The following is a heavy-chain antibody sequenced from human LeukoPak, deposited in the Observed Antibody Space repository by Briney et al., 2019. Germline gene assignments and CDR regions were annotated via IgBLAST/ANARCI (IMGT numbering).Heavy chain of an antibody. D-gene: IGHD3-22*01. CDR1: GFSFSGSA. Sequence: GGSLRLSCAASGFSFSGSAMHWVRQASGKGLEWAGRIRSKSNTYATAHAASVKGRFTISRDDSKNTAYLQMNSLKTEDTAVYYCTRQGDYYDSSGYYYGAFDIWGQGTRVTVSS. CDR2: IRSKSNTYAT. V-gene: IGHV3-73*01. CDR3: TRQGDYYDSSGYYYGAFDI. J-gene: IGHJ3*02.